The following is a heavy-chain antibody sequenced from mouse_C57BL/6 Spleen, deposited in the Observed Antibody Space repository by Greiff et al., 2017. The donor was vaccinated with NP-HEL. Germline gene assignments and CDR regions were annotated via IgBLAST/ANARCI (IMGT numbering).Heavy chain of an antibody. CDR3: ARRGSYYFDY. CDR1: GYTFTDYN. J-gene: IGHJ2*01. Sequence: EVQLKQSGPELVKPGASVKIPCKASGYTFTDYNMDWVKQSHGKSLEWIGDINPNNGGTIYNQKFKGKATLTVDKSSSTAYMELRSLTSEDTAVYYCARRGSYYFDYWGPGTTLTVSS. V-gene: IGHV1-18*01. CDR2: INPNNGGT.